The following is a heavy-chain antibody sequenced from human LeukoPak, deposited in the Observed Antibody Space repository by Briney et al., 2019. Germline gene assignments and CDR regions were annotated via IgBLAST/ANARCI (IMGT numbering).Heavy chain of an antibody. Sequence: GESLRLSCAASGFTFSSYAMSWVRQAPGKGLEWVSGISTSGGSSSYADSVKGRFTISRDNSKNTLYLQMNSLRAEDTAVYYCARERLSRNWFDPWGQGTLVTVSS. D-gene: IGHD6-25*01. CDR3: ARERLSRNWFDP. J-gene: IGHJ5*02. CDR2: ISTSGGSS. V-gene: IGHV3-23*01. CDR1: GFTFSSYA.